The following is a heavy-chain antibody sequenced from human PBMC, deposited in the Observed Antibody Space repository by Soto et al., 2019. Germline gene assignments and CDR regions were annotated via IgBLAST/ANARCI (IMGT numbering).Heavy chain of an antibody. CDR1: GVSIKTYY. J-gene: IGHJ5*02. Sequence: PSETLSLTCAVSGVSIKTYYWSWIRKPSGKGLEWIGRIYTTGSANHNPSLKSRVTMSVDTFKNQVSLKLTSVTAADAGVYYCARDDYYDSNNWFDPWGQGILDTVSS. D-gene: IGHD3-9*01. V-gene: IGHV4-4*07. CDR2: IYTTGSA. CDR3: ARDDYYDSNNWFDP.